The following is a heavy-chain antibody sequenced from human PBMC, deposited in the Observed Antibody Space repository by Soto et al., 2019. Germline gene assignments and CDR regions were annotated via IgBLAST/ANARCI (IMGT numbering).Heavy chain of an antibody. CDR3: ARGINYYESGDDAFDI. J-gene: IGHJ3*02. CDR1: GYTFTSYD. Sequence: QVQLVQSGAEVKKPGASVKVSCKASGYTFTSYDINWVRQATGQGLEWMGWMNPNSGNTGYAQKFQGRVTMTRNTSISTAYMELSSPRSEDTAVYYCARGINYYESGDDAFDIWGQGTMVTVSS. D-gene: IGHD3-10*01. CDR2: MNPNSGNT. V-gene: IGHV1-8*01.